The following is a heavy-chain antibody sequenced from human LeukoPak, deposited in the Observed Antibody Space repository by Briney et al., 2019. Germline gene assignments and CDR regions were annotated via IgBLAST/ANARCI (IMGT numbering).Heavy chain of an antibody. J-gene: IGHJ5*02. V-gene: IGHV4-39*07. CDR1: GGSISSSSYY. Sequence: SETLSLTCTVSGGSISSSSYYWGWIRQPPGKGLECIGSIYYSGSTYYNPSLKSRVTISVDTSKNQFSLKLSSVTAADTAVYYCASRTYYDILGRFSWFDPWGQGTLVTVSS. CDR3: ASRTYYDILGRFSWFDP. D-gene: IGHD3-9*01. CDR2: IYYSGST.